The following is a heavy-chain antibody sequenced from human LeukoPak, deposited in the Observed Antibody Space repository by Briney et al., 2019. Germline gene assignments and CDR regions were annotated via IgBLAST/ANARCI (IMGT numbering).Heavy chain of an antibody. Sequence: GGSLRLSCAPSGFTFSRYAMNWVRQAPGKGLEWVSIISNSGDSTIYADSVKGRFTISRDNSKNILYLQMNSLRAEDTAVYYCARDPYSGGYGDYYYYYMDLWGQGTTVTISS. CDR1: GFTFSRYA. CDR2: ISNSGDST. V-gene: IGHV3-23*01. J-gene: IGHJ6*03. D-gene: IGHD1-26*01. CDR3: ARDPYSGGYGDYYYYYMDL.